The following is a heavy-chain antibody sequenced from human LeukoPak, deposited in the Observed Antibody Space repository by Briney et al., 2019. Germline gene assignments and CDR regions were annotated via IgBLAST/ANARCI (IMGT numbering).Heavy chain of an antibody. V-gene: IGHV1-46*01. J-gene: IGHJ6*02. D-gene: IGHD6-19*01. Sequence: GASVKVSCKASGYTFTSYYMHWVRQAPGQGLEWMGIINPSGGSTSYAQKFQGRVTMTRDTSTSTVYMELSSLRSEDTAVYYCARDGGSGWYDLYYYYGMDVWGQGTTVTVSS. CDR3: ARDGGSGWYDLYYYYGMDV. CDR1: GYTFTSYY. CDR2: INPSGGST.